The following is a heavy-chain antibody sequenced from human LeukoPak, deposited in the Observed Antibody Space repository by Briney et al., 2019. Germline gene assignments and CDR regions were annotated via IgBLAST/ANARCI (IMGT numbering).Heavy chain of an antibody. CDR2: IIPIFGTA. Sequence: SVKVSCKASGGTFSSYAISWVRQAPGQGLEWMGGIIPIFGTANYAQKFQGRVTITADESTSTAYMELSSLRSEDTAVYYCASHILVGTPTNWFDPWGQGILVTVSS. CDR1: GGTFSSYA. V-gene: IGHV1-69*13. CDR3: ASHILVGTPTNWFDP. J-gene: IGHJ5*02. D-gene: IGHD2-15*01.